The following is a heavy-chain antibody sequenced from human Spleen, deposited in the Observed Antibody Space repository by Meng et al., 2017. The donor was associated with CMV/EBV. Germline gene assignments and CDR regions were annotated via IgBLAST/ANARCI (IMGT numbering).Heavy chain of an antibody. D-gene: IGHD6-6*01. J-gene: IGHJ3*02. V-gene: IGHV4-34*01. Sequence: YGGSFSGYSWTWIRQPPGKGLEWIGEINHGGTTNYNSSLKSRVTISLDTSKNQFSLKLSSVTAADTAVYYCARAEDSSSRRGAFDIWGQGTMVTVSS. CDR3: ARAEDSSSRRGAFDI. CDR1: GGSFSGYS. CDR2: INHGGTT.